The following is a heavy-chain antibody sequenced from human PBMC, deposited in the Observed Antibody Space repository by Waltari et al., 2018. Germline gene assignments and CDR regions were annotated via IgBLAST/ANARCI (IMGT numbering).Heavy chain of an antibody. D-gene: IGHD3-10*01. V-gene: IGHV3-23*03. CDR1: GFTFNNYA. CDR3: VKETAYGYYFDN. J-gene: IGHJ4*02. Sequence: EVQLLESGGGLIPPGGSVTLSCAASGFTFNNYAMNWIRQAPGKGLEWVSVIYSGGGAYYADSVKGRFTISRDNSKNTLYLQMSSLRLEDTAVYYCVKETAYGYYFDNWGQGTLVSVSS. CDR2: IYSGGGA.